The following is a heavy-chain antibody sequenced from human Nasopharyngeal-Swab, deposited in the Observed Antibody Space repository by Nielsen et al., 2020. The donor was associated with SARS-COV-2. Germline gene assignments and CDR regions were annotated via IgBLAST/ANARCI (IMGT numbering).Heavy chain of an antibody. J-gene: IGHJ5*02. V-gene: IGHV4-34*01. CDR1: GGSFSGYY. CDR2: INHSGGT. Sequence: SETLSLTCAVYGGSFSGYYWSWIRQPPGKGLEWIGEINHSGGTNYNPSLKSRVSISLDTSKNQFSLKLSSVTAADTAVYYCARIVVVPAASVRIRGWFDPWGQGTLVTVSS. CDR3: ARIVVVPAASVRIRGWFDP. D-gene: IGHD2-2*01.